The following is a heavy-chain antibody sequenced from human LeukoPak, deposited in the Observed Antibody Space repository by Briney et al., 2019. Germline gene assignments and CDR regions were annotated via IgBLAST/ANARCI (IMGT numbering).Heavy chain of an antibody. D-gene: IGHD7-27*01. J-gene: IGHJ4*02. CDR2: IYYSGST. CDR3: ARLALGDY. V-gene: IGHV4-39*07. Sequence: SETLALTCTVSGGSISSSSYYWGWIRQPPGKGLEWIGSIYYSGSTYYNPSLKSRVTISVDTSKNQFSLKLSSVTAADTAVYYCARLALGDYWGQGTLVTVSS. CDR1: GGSISSSSYY.